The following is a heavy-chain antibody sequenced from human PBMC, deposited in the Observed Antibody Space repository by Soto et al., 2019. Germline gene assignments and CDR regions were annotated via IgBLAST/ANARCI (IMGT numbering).Heavy chain of an antibody. CDR2: ISAYNGNT. D-gene: IGHD3-3*01. CDR3: ARASDFWSGYIWFDP. J-gene: IGHJ5*02. Sequence: GASVKVSCKASGYTFTSYGISWVRQAPGQGLEWMGWISAYNGNTNYAQKLQGRVTMTTGTSTSTAYMELRSLRSDDTAVYYCARASDFWSGYIWFDPWGQGALVTVSS. CDR1: GYTFTSYG. V-gene: IGHV1-18*01.